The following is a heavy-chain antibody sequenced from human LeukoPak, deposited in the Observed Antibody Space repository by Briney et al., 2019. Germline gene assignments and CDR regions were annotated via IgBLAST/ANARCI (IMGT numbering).Heavy chain of an antibody. J-gene: IGHJ3*02. Sequence: ASVKVSCKASGYTFTGYCMHWVRQAPGQGLEWMGWINPNSGGTNYAQKFQGRVTMTRDTSISTAYMELSRLRSDDTAVYYCARDQPVTDAFDIWGQGTMVTVSS. CDR1: GYTFTGYC. CDR2: INPNSGGT. CDR3: ARDQPVTDAFDI. V-gene: IGHV1-2*02. D-gene: IGHD2-21*02.